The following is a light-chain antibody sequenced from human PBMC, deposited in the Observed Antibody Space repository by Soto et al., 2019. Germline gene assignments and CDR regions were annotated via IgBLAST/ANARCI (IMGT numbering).Light chain of an antibody. CDR2: DAS. Sequence: DIQMTQSPSTLSASVGDRVTMTCRASQSISSWLAWYQQKPGKAPKLLIYDASSLESGVPSRFSGSGSGTEFTLTISSLQPDDFATYYCQHYHSFSITFGQGTRLEIK. CDR1: QSISSW. V-gene: IGKV1-5*01. J-gene: IGKJ5*01. CDR3: QHYHSFSIT.